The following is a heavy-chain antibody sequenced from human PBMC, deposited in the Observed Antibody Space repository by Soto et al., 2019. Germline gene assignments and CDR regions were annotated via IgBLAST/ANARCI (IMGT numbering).Heavy chain of an antibody. CDR3: ARGPYGSGYLPSGGHYYGMDV. CDR2: INSDGSST. D-gene: IGHD3-10*01. Sequence: GGSLRLSCAASGFTFSSYWMHWVRQAPGKGLVWVSRINSDGSSTSYADSVKGRFTISRDNAKNTLYLQMNSLRAEDTAVYYCARGPYGSGYLPSGGHYYGMDVWGQGTTVTVSS. V-gene: IGHV3-74*01. J-gene: IGHJ6*02. CDR1: GFTFSSYW.